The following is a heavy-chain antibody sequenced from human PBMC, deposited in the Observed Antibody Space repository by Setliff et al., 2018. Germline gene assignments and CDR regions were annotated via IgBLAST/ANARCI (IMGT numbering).Heavy chain of an antibody. D-gene: IGHD3-10*01. Sequence: PSETLSLTCTVSGGSVSSGSYYWSWIRQPAGKGLEWFGHIYKSGSTNYNPSLKSRVTMSGDTSKNQFSLKLTSVTAADTAVYFCARSLGSGSYYNSRPFYSDYWGQGTLVTVSS. CDR2: IYKSGST. V-gene: IGHV4-61*09. J-gene: IGHJ4*02. CDR3: ARSLGSGSYYNSRPFYSDY. CDR1: GGSVSSGSYY.